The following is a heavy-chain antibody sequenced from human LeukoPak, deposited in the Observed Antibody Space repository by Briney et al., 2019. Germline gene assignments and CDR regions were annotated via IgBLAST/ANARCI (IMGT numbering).Heavy chain of an antibody. V-gene: IGHV4-59*01. D-gene: IGHD3-10*01. J-gene: IGHJ4*02. CDR2: IYYSGST. Sequence: SETLSLTCTVSGGSISSYYWSWIRQPPGKGLEWIGYIYYSGSTNYNPSLKSRVTISVDTSKNQFSLKLSSVTAADTAVYYCARWEYYGSGSYYTYYFDYWGQGTLVTVSS. CDR1: GGSISSYY. CDR3: ARWEYYGSGSYYTYYFDY.